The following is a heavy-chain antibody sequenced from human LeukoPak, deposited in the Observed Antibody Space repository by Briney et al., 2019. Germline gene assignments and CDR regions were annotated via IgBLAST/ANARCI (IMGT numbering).Heavy chain of an antibody. CDR2: ISSSGRTI. V-gene: IGHV3-48*01. CDR3: ARDLYGDYVVDY. D-gene: IGHD4-17*01. J-gene: IGHJ4*02. Sequence: GGSLRLSCAASGFTFSSYSMNWVRQAPGKGLGWVSYISSSGRTIYYADSVRGRFTISRDNAKNSLYLQMNSLRAEDTAVYYCARDLYGDYVVDYWGQGTLVTVSS. CDR1: GFTFSSYS.